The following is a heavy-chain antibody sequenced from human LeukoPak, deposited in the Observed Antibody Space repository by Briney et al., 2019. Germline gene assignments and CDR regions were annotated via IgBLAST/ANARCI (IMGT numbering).Heavy chain of an antibody. D-gene: IGHD3-9*01. CDR3: ARLVGLRYFDWLLYHY. CDR2: IYCSGST. CDR1: GGSISSSSYY. V-gene: IGHV4-39*01. J-gene: IGHJ4*02. Sequence: SETLSLTCTVSGGSISSSSYYWGWIRQPPGKGLEWIGSIYCSGSTYYNPSLKSRVTISVDTSKNQFSLKLSSVTAADTAVYYCARLVGLRYFDWLLYHYWGQGTLVTVSS.